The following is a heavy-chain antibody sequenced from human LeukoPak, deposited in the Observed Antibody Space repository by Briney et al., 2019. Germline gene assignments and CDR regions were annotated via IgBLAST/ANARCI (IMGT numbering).Heavy chain of an antibody. CDR3: ARRSLRFLEWQPFDY. Sequence: SETLSLTCTVSGGSISSSSYYWGWIRQPPGKGLEWIGSIYYSGSTYYNPSLKSRVTISVDTSKNQFSLKLSSVTAADTAVYYSARRSLRFLEWQPFDYWGQGTLVTVSS. V-gene: IGHV4-39*01. D-gene: IGHD3-3*01. CDR2: IYYSGST. J-gene: IGHJ4*02. CDR1: GGSISSSSYY.